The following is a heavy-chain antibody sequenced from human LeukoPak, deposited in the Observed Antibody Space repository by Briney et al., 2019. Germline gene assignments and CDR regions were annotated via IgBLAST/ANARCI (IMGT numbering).Heavy chain of an antibody. D-gene: IGHD3-10*01. V-gene: IGHV1-69*06. CDR2: IIPIFGTA. CDR3: ARDGYYGSGSYFDY. CDR1: GGTFSSYA. Sequence: ASVKVSCKASGGTFSSYAISWVRQAPGQGLEWMGGIIPIFGTANYAQTFQGRGTIIADKSTSTAYMELSSLRSEDTAVYYCARDGYYGSGSYFDYWGQGTLVTVSS. J-gene: IGHJ4*02.